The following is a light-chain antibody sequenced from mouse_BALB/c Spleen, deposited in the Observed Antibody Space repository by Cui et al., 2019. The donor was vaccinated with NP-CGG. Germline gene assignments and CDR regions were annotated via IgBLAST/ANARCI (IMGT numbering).Light chain of an antibody. Sequence: DMVMTQSPSSLTVTAGEKVSVTCKSRQSLLNSGNTKNYLTWYQQKPGQPPQLLIYWASTRESGVPDRFTGSGSGTDFTLTLCSVQAEDLAVYYCQNDYSYFTFGSGTKLEIK. V-gene: IGKV8-19*01. CDR2: WAS. J-gene: IGKJ4*01. CDR1: QSLLNSGNTKNY. CDR3: QNDYSYFT.